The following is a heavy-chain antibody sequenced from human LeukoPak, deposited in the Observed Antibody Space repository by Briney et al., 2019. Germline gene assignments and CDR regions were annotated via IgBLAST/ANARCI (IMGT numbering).Heavy chain of an antibody. CDR2: IYYSGST. V-gene: IGHV4-30-4*01. J-gene: IGHJ6*02. CDR3: ARAGIAAAGRVSDYYGMDV. CDR1: GGSISSGDYY. D-gene: IGHD6-13*01. Sequence: SQTLSLTCTVSGGSISSGDYYWSWIRQPPGKGLEWIGYIYYSGSTYYNPSLKSRVTISVDTSKNQFSLKLSSVTAADTAVYNCARAGIAAAGRVSDYYGMDVWGQGTTVTVSS.